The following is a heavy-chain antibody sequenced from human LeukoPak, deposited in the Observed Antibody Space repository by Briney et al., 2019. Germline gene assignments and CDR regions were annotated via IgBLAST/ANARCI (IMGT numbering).Heavy chain of an antibody. CDR3: ARDHSSSGQLFDY. Sequence: GASVKVSCKASGYTFTGYYMHWVRQAPGQGLEWMGWINPNSGGTNYAQKLQGRLTLTTDTSTTTAYMELRSLRSDDTAVYYCARDHSSSGQLFDYWGQGTLVTVSS. V-gene: IGHV1-2*02. J-gene: IGHJ4*02. CDR1: GYTFTGYY. CDR2: INPNSGGT. D-gene: IGHD6-13*01.